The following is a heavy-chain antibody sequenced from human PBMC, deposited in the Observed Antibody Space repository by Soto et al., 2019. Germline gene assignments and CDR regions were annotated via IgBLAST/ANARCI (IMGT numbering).Heavy chain of an antibody. D-gene: IGHD5-12*01. CDR1: GFTFSSYA. CDR3: AKANIVATIRPDAFDI. CDR2: ISGSGGST. J-gene: IGHJ3*02. Sequence: PGGSLRLSCAASGFTFSSYAMSWVRQAPGKGLEWVSAISGSGGSTYYADSVKGRFTISRDNSKNTLYLQMNSLRAEDTALYYCAKANIVATIRPDAFDIWGQGTMVTVSS. V-gene: IGHV3-23*01.